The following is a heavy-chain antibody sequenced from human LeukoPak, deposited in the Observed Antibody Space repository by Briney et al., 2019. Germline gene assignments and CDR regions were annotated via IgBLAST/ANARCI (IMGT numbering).Heavy chain of an antibody. Sequence: GGSLRLSCAASGFTFSSYSMNWVRQAPGKGLEWVSFISSSSSYIDYADSVKGRFTISRDNTKNSLFLQMNNLRAEDTAVYYCARRGYYYDSSGYYSYEGRDYWGQGTLVTVSS. CDR3: ARRGYYYDSSGYYSYEGRDY. CDR1: GFTFSSYS. CDR2: ISSSSSYI. D-gene: IGHD3-22*01. J-gene: IGHJ4*02. V-gene: IGHV3-21*01.